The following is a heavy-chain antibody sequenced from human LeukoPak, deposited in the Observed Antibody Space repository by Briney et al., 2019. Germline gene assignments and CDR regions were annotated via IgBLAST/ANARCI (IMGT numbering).Heavy chain of an antibody. CDR1: GFIFSSFW. CDR2: IKEDGSET. D-gene: IGHD3-16*01. V-gene: IGHV3-7*01. CDR3: ARLQARRYDVSGPSGYFEQ. Sequence: GGSLRLSCPASGFIFSSFWLSWVRQSPGKGLEWVASIKEDGSETYYVDSVKGRFTISRDSAKNSLHLQMDNLRAEDTAVYYCARLQARRYDVSGPSGYFEQWGQGTLVIVSS. J-gene: IGHJ1*01.